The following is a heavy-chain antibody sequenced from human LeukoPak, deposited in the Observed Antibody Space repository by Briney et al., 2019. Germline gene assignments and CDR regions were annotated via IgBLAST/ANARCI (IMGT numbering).Heavy chain of an antibody. Sequence: NSSETLSLTCTVSGGSISSGGYYWSWIRQHPGKGLEWIGYIYYSGSTYYNPSLKSRVTISVDTSKNQFSLKLSSVTAADTAVYYCAGGYEGIYCSSTSCSRTQAFDYWGQGTLVTVSS. J-gene: IGHJ4*02. CDR2: IYYSGST. D-gene: IGHD2-2*01. CDR1: GGSISSGGYY. CDR3: AGGYEGIYCSSTSCSRTQAFDY. V-gene: IGHV4-31*03.